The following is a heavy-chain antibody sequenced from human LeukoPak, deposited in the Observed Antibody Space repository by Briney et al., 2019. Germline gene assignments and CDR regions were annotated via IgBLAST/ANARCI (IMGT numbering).Heavy chain of an antibody. CDR3: ARQEPNWFDP. D-gene: IGHD1-14*01. CDR1: GGSISSYY. CDR2: IYYSGST. J-gene: IGHJ5*02. Sequence: SETLSLTCTVSGGSISSYYWGWIRQPPGKGLEWIGRIYYSGSTYYNPSLKSRVTISVDTSKNQFPLKLSSVTAADTAVYYCARQEPNWFDPWGQGTLVTVSS. V-gene: IGHV4-39*01.